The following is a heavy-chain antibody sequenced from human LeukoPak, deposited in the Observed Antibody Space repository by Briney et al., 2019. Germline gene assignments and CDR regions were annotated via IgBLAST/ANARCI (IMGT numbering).Heavy chain of an antibody. D-gene: IGHD2-2*01. J-gene: IGHJ5*02. CDR1: GVSVSTYY. CDR3: ARPNCSSTSCYEGWFDP. V-gene: IGHV4-4*07. CDR2: VYISGRT. Sequence: SETLSLTCSVSGVSVSTYYWSWIRQPAGKGLEWIGRVYISGRTNYNPSLASRVTISVDTSKNQFSLKLSSVTAADTAVYYCARPNCSSTSCYEGWFDPWGQGTLVTVSS.